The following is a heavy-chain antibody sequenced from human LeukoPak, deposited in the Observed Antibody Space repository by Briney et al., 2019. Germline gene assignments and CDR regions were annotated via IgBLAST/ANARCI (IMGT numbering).Heavy chain of an antibody. V-gene: IGHV4-59*01. CDR3: AREGAYYDFWSGYYQPGPHYGMDV. J-gene: IGHJ6*02. CDR1: GGSISSYY. CDR2: IYYSGST. D-gene: IGHD3-3*01. Sequence: SETLSLTCTVSGGSISSYYWSWIRQTPGKGLEWIGYIYYSGSTNYNPSLKSRVTISVDTSKNQFSLKLSSVTAADTAVYYCAREGAYYDFWSGYYQPGPHYGMDVWGQGTTVTVSS.